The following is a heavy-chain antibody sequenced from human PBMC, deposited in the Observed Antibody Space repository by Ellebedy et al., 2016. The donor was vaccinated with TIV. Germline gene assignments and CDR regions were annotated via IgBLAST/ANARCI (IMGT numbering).Heavy chain of an antibody. Sequence: GESLKISCVASGFSFRNYWMGWVRQAPGKGLEWVANIYKDGSQKYYADSVEGRFTISRDNAKNSLYLQMNSLRVEDTAVYYCARRGSYGDYAVQVNNWFDSWGQGTLVTVSS. J-gene: IGHJ5*01. CDR2: IYKDGSQK. CDR1: GFSFRNYW. D-gene: IGHD4-17*01. V-gene: IGHV3-7*01. CDR3: ARRGSYGDYAVQVNNWFDS.